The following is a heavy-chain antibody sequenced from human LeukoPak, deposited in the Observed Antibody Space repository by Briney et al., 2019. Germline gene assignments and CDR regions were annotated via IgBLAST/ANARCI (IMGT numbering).Heavy chain of an antibody. J-gene: IGHJ6*02. V-gene: IGHV1-8*02. CDR1: GYTFTSYG. Sequence: ASVKVSCKASGYTFTSYGISWVRQATGQGLEWMGWMNPNSGNTGYAQKFQGRVTMTRNTSISTAYMELSSLRSEDTAVYYCATNDFWSGYSDYGMDVWGQGTTVTVSS. CDR2: MNPNSGNT. D-gene: IGHD3-3*01. CDR3: ATNDFWSGYSDYGMDV.